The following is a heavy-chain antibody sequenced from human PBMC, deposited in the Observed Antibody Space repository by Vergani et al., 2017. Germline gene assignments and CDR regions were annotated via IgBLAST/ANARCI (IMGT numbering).Heavy chain of an antibody. V-gene: IGHV4-39*07. J-gene: IGHJ4*02. D-gene: IGHD3-10*01. Sequence: QLQLQESGPGLVKPSETLSLTCTVSGDSLSSSSYYWGWIRHPPGKGLEWIGSIYTTGSTNYNPSLKSRVTISVDTSKNQFSLSLSSVTAADTAVYYCARVGGGVRGSGSYNFDYWGQGTLVTVSS. CDR3: ARVGGGVRGSGSYNFDY. CDR2: IYTTGST. CDR1: GDSLSSSSYY.